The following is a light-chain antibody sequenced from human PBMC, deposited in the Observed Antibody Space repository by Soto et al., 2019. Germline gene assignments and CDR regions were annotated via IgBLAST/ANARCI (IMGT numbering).Light chain of an antibody. CDR2: KAS. V-gene: IGKV1-5*03. CDR1: QTISSW. Sequence: DIQMTQSPSTLSGSVGDRVTITCRASQTISSWLAWYQQKPGKAPKLLIYKASTLKSGAPSRFSGSGSGTHFTLTITSLQPEDSATYYCQQSYSTLTFGGGTKVDI. J-gene: IGKJ4*01. CDR3: QQSYSTLT.